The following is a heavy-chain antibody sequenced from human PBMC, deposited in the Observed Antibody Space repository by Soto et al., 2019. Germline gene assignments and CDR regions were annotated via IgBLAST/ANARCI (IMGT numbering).Heavy chain of an antibody. D-gene: IGHD4-17*01. J-gene: IGHJ4*02. CDR1: GFSLSTSGVG. CDR2: IYWDDDK. V-gene: IGHV2-5*02. CDR3: AHRQRTVYFDY. Sequence: QITLKESGPTLVKPTQTLTLTCTFSGFSLSTSGVGVGWIRQPPGKALEWLALIYWDDDKRYSPSLKSRLTISEDTSKNEVVLTMTNMDPVDTATYYCAHRQRTVYFDYWGQGTLVTVSS.